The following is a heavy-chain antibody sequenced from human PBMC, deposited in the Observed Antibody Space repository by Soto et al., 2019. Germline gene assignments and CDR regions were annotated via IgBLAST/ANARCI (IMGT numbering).Heavy chain of an antibody. CDR3: ARGECQVYECWSGYSTY. Sequence: QVQLVQSGAEVKKPGASVKVSCKASGYTFTSYGISWVRQAPGQGLAWMGWISVYNGNTNYAQKLQGRVPMTTATATSTAYKELRSVSSDDAAVYYCARGECQVYECWSGYSTYWGQGTLVTACS. CDR1: GYTFTSYG. CDR2: ISVYNGNT. D-gene: IGHD3-3*01. V-gene: IGHV1-18*01. J-gene: IGHJ4*02.